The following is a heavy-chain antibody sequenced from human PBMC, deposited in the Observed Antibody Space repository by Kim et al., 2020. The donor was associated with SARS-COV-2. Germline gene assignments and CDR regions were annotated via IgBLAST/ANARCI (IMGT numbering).Heavy chain of an antibody. Sequence: SETLSLTCAVYGGSFSGYYWSWIRQPPGKGLEWIGEINHSGSTNYNPSLKSRVAISVDTSKNQFSLKLSSVPAADTAVYYCARAPQRITIFGVPPPYYY. CDR2: INHSGST. D-gene: IGHD3-3*01. J-gene: IGHJ6*01. CDR3: ARAPQRITIFGVPPPYYY. CDR1: GGSFSGYY. V-gene: IGHV4-34*01.